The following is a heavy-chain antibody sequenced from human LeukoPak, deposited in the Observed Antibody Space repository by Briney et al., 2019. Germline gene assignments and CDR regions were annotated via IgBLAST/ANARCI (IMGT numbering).Heavy chain of an antibody. CDR1: GFTVSSNY. J-gene: IGHJ4*02. CDR3: ARTREVVVLDY. D-gene: IGHD2-2*01. CDR2: IYSGGST. Sequence: GGSLRLSCAASGFTVSSNYMSWVRQAPGKGLEWVSVIYSGGSTYYADSVKGRFTISRDNSKNTLYLQMNSLRAEDTAVYYCARTREVVVLDYWGQGTLVTVSS. V-gene: IGHV3-53*05.